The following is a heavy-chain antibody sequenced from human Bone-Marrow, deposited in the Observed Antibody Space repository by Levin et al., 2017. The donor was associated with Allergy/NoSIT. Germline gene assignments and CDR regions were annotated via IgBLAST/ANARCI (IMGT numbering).Heavy chain of an antibody. D-gene: IGHD2-15*01. Sequence: HSQTLSLTCAISWDSVSSSSAAWSWIRQSPSRGLEWLGRTYYRSKWYNDYAVSVKSRITINPDTSKNQFSLQLNSVTPEDTAVYYCAREPTYCHGGSCYSPLFDYWGQGTLVTVSS. J-gene: IGHJ4*02. CDR2: TYYRSKWYN. CDR1: WDSVSSSSAA. V-gene: IGHV6-1*01. CDR3: AREPTYCHGGSCYSPLFDY.